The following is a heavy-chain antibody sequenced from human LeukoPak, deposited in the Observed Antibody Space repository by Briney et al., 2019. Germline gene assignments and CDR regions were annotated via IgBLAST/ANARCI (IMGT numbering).Heavy chain of an antibody. CDR1: GGSISSYY. CDR3: ARDRRRYSSGWYPIDY. Sequence: SETLSLTCTVSGGSISSYYWSWFRQPPGRELVGMGYIYYSGSTNYNPSLKSRVTISVDTSKNQSSLKLSSVTAADTAVYYCARDRRRYSSGWYPIDYWGQGTLVTVSS. J-gene: IGHJ4*02. V-gene: IGHV4-59*01. CDR2: IYYSGST. D-gene: IGHD6-19*01.